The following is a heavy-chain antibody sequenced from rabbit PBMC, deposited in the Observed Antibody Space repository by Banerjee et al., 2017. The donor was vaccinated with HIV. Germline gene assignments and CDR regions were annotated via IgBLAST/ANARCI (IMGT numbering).Heavy chain of an antibody. J-gene: IGHJ4*01. CDR2: IYAGSSGST. V-gene: IGHV1S45*01. Sequence: QEQLEESGGDLVKPEGSLTLTCTASGFSFSDKYVMCWVRQAPGKGLEWIACIYAGSSGSTQYANWAKGRFTISKASWTTVTLQMTSLTAADTASYFCARDLAGVIGWNFNLWGPGTLVTVS. CDR1: GFSFSDKYV. CDR3: ARDLAGVIGWNFNL. D-gene: IGHD4-1*01.